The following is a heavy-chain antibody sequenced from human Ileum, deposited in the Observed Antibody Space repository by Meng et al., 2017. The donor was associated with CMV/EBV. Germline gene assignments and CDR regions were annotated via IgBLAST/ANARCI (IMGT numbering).Heavy chain of an antibody. CDR2: IKSKTDGETT. CDR3: TRGPNSIFCANNVCSDDAFDA. V-gene: IGHV3-15*01. Sequence: GGSLRLSCAASGFTFSNAWMRWVRQAPGKGLEWVGLIKSKTDGETTDYAAPVKGRFTISRDDSKNTLFLQMNSLKTEDTGLYYCTRGPNSIFCANNVCSDDAFDAWGQGTMVTVSS. D-gene: IGHD3-9*01. J-gene: IGHJ3*01. CDR1: GFTFSNAW.